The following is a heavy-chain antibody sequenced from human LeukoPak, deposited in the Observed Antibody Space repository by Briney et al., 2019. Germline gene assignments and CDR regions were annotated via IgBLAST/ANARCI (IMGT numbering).Heavy chain of an antibody. CDR3: AKDRRLDCSSTSCYLFDF. V-gene: IGHV3-23*01. J-gene: IGHJ4*02. Sequence: GGSLRLSCVASGFTFNTFGMTWVRQAPGKGLEWVSVISGSGATTYYADSVKGRFSISRDNSKNTLYLQMNSLRAEDTAVYYCAKDRRLDCSSTSCYLFDFWGQGTLVTVSS. CDR2: ISGSGATT. CDR1: GFTFNTFG. D-gene: IGHD2-2*01.